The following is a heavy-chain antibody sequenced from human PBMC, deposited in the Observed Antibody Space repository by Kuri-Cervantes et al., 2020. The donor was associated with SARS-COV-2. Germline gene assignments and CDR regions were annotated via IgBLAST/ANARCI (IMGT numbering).Heavy chain of an antibody. Sequence: GESLKISCAASGFTFSTYSMNWVRQAPGKGLEWVSSISSSSSYIYDADSVKGRFTISRDNAKSSLYLQMNSLRAEDTAVYYCARDWNDRGYFDSWGQGTLVTVSS. CDR3: ARDWNDRGYFDS. CDR2: ISSSSSYI. V-gene: IGHV3-21*01. D-gene: IGHD1-1*01. CDR1: GFTFSTYS. J-gene: IGHJ4*02.